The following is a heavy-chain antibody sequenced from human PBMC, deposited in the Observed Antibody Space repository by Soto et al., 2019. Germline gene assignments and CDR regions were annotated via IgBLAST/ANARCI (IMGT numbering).Heavy chain of an antibody. J-gene: IGHJ4*02. CDR2: IYWEDDQ. D-gene: IGHD3-10*01. CDR3: AHKRDVSRGFKY. V-gene: IGHV2-5*02. Sequence: QITLKESGPTLVKPTQTLTLTCTFSGFSFSVNGVAVGWIRQPPGQALEWLALIYWEDDQRYNPSLKDRLTITKATSRNQVVLTMTNMDPVDTATYYCAHKRDVSRGFKYWGQGTLVTVSS. CDR1: GFSFSVNGVA.